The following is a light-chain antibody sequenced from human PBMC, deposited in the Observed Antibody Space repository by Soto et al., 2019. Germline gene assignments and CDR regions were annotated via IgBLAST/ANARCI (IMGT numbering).Light chain of an antibody. CDR1: SSNIGAGYD. Sequence: QSVLTQPPSVSGAPGQRVTISCTGGSSNIGAGYDVHWYQQLPGTAPKLLIYGNSNRPSGVPDRFSGSKSGTSASLAITGLQAEDEADYYCQSYDSSLSGHVVFGGGTKFTVL. J-gene: IGLJ2*01. V-gene: IGLV1-40*01. CDR2: GNS. CDR3: QSYDSSLSGHVV.